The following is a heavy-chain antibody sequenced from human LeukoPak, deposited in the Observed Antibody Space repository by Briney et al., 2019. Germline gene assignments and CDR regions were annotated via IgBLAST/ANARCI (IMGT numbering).Heavy chain of an antibody. CDR2: ISSSSIYI. Sequence: GGSLRLSCVASGFTFSSYNMNWVRQAPGKGLEWVSSISSSSIYIYYADSVKGRFTISRDNAKSSLSLQMNSLRAEDTAVYYCARGHSNCGDYFDYWGQGTLVTVSS. D-gene: IGHD4-11*01. CDR3: ARGHSNCGDYFDY. CDR1: GFTFSSYN. V-gene: IGHV3-21*01. J-gene: IGHJ4*02.